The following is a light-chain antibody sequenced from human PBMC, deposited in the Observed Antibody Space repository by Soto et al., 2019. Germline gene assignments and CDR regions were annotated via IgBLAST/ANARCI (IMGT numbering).Light chain of an antibody. CDR2: YDS. J-gene: IGLJ2*01. V-gene: IGLV3-21*01. Sequence: SYELTQPPSVSVAPGKTATISCGGNSIGSKSVPWYQQMPGQAPVLVISYDSDRPSGIPERFSGSNSGNTATLTISRVEPGDEADYYCQVWETSSGHQAIFGAGTKVTVL. CDR1: SIGSKS. CDR3: QVWETSSGHQAI.